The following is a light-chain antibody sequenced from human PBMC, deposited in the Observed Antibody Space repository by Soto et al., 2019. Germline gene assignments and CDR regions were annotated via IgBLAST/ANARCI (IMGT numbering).Light chain of an antibody. J-gene: IGKJ1*01. Sequence: DIQMTQSPSSVSASVGDRVTITCRASQTISSWLAWYQQKPGKAPKLLIYKASTLESGVPSRFSGSGSGTEFTLTISSLQPDDFATYYCQHYNSYSGAFGQGTKVDI. V-gene: IGKV1-5*03. CDR2: KAS. CDR3: QHYNSYSGA. CDR1: QTISSW.